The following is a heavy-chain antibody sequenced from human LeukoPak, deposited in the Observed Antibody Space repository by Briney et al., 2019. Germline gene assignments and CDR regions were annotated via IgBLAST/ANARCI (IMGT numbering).Heavy chain of an antibody. Sequence: ASVKVSCKASGYTFTSYGIIGVRQAPGQGLEWMGWISAYNGNTNYAQKLQGRVTMTTDTSTSTAYMELRSLRSDDTAVYYCARVGYCTNGVCYTNYYYYGMDVWGQGTTVTVSS. V-gene: IGHV1-18*01. J-gene: IGHJ6*02. CDR2: ISAYNGNT. CDR1: GYTFTSYG. D-gene: IGHD2-8*01. CDR3: ARVGYCTNGVCYTNYYYYGMDV.